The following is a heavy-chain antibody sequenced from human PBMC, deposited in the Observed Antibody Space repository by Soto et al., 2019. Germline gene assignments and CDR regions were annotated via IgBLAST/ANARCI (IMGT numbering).Heavy chain of an antibody. V-gene: IGHV5-51*01. Sequence: PGESLTIYCRSSGYSFTRYWIGWVRQMPGKGLEWMGIIYPGDSDTRYSPSFQGQVTISADKSISTAYLQWSSLKASDTAMYYCARAPYYDFWSGYYKFGFFDYWGQGTLVTVSS. D-gene: IGHD3-3*01. J-gene: IGHJ4*02. CDR1: GYSFTRYW. CDR3: ARAPYYDFWSGYYKFGFFDY. CDR2: IYPGDSDT.